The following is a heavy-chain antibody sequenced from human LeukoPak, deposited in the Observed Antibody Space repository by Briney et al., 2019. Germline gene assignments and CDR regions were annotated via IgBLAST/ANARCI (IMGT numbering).Heavy chain of an antibody. D-gene: IGHD2-2*02. CDR1: GYTFTSYG. V-gene: IGHV1-18*01. J-gene: IGHJ3*02. Sequence: ASVKVSCKASGYTFTSYGISWVRQAPGQGLEWMGWISAHNGNTNYAKKLQGRVTMTTDTSTSTAYMEVRSLRSEDTAVYYCASRGDCSSTSCYSSIGHLGDAFDIWGQGTMVTVSS. CDR2: ISAHNGNT. CDR3: ASRGDCSSTSCYSSIGHLGDAFDI.